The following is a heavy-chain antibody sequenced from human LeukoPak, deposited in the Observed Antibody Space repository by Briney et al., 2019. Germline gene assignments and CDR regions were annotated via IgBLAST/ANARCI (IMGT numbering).Heavy chain of an antibody. V-gene: IGHV1-69*05. D-gene: IGHD2-2*01. CDR3: AFTPLGDQLLDNWFDP. Sequence: SAKVSCKASGGTFSSYAISWVRQAPGQGLEWMGRIIPIFGTANYAQKFQGRVTITTDESTSTAYMELSSLRSEDTAVYYCAFTPLGDQLLDNWFDPWGQGTLVTVSS. J-gene: IGHJ5*02. CDR1: GGTFSSYA. CDR2: IIPIFGTA.